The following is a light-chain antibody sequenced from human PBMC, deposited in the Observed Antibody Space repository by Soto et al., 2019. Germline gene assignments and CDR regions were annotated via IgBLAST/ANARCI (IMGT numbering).Light chain of an antibody. Sequence: QSALTQPASVSGSPGQSITISCTGTISDVGGYNYVSWFQQHPGKAPKLMLYEVSYRPSGVSNRFSGSKSGNTASLTISGLQFEDEADYYCSSYTSSTPYVFGTGTKVTVL. J-gene: IGLJ1*01. CDR1: ISDVGGYNY. V-gene: IGLV2-14*01. CDR3: SSYTSSTPYV. CDR2: EVS.